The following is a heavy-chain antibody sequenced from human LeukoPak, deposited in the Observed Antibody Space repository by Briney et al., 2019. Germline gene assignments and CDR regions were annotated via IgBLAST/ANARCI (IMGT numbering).Heavy chain of an antibody. V-gene: IGHV4-59*01. CDR3: ARNKGRYGSGRVHFDP. J-gene: IGHJ5*02. D-gene: IGHD3-10*01. CDR2: IYYSGSS. Sequence: PSETLSLTCTVSGGSISSYYWSWIRQPPGKGLEWIGYIYYSGSSNYYPSLKSRVTMSVDTSKNQFSLKLSSVAAADTAVYYCARNKGRYGSGRVHFDPWGQGTLVTVSS. CDR1: GGSISSYY.